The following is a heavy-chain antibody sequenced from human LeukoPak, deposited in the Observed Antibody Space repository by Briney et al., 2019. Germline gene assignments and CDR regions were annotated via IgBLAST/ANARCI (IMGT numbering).Heavy chain of an antibody. J-gene: IGHJ4*02. V-gene: IGHV4-30-4*08. CDR3: ARVHSELWSRSLYYFDY. CDR2: IYYSGST. Sequence: SETLSLTCTVSGGSISSGDYYWSWIRQPPGKGLEWIGYIYYSGSTYYNPSLKSRVTISVDTSKNQFSLKLSSVTAADTAVYYCARVHSELWSRSLYYFDYWGQGTRVTVSS. D-gene: IGHD3-3*01. CDR1: GGSISSGDYY.